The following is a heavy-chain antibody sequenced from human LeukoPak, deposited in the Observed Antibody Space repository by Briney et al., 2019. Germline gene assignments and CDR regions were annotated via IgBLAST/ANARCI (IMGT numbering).Heavy chain of an antibody. V-gene: IGHV4-30-2*01. Sequence: SQTLSLTCTVSGGSISSGGYSWSWIRQPPGKGLEWIGEINHSGSTNYNPSLKSRVTISVDTSKNQFSLKLSSVTAADTAVYYCASFRIAAASRGDYWGQGTLVTVSS. CDR2: INHSGST. CDR3: ASFRIAAASRGDY. J-gene: IGHJ4*02. D-gene: IGHD6-13*01. CDR1: GGSISSGGYS.